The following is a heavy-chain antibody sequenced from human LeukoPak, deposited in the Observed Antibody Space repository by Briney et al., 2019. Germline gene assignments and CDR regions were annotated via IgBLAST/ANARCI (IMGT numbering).Heavy chain of an antibody. J-gene: IGHJ3*02. CDR2: IYTSGST. Sequence: SETLSLTCTVSGGSISSYYWSWIRQPAGKGLEWIRRIYTSGSTNYNPSLKSRVTMSVDTSKNQFSLKLSSVTAADTAVYYCARDEASYYYDSSGYPPGAFDIWGQGTMVTVSS. CDR1: GGSISSYY. D-gene: IGHD3-22*01. V-gene: IGHV4-4*07. CDR3: ARDEASYYYDSSGYPPGAFDI.